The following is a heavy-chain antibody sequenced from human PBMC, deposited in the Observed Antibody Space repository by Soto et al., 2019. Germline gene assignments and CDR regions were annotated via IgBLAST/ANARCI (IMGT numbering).Heavy chain of an antibody. CDR3: ARLWSEGIAHAFDI. V-gene: IGHV4-31*03. CDR1: GGSISSGGYY. CDR2: IYYSGST. Sequence: QVQLQESGPGLVKPSQTLSLTCTVSGGSISSGGYYWSWIRQHPGKGLEWIGYIYYSGSTYYNPSLKSRVTISVDTSKNQFSLKLSSVTAADTAVYYCARLWSEGIAHAFDIWGQGTMVTVSS. D-gene: IGHD6-13*01. J-gene: IGHJ3*02.